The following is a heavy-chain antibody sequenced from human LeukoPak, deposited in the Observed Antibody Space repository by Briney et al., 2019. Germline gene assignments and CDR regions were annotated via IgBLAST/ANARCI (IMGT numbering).Heavy chain of an antibody. D-gene: IGHD2-15*01. CDR2: ICSNGGST. CDR1: GFTFSSYA. V-gene: IGHV3-64*01. CDR3: ARYCSGGSCPFDAFDI. Sequence: GGSLRLSCAASGFTFSSYAMLWVRQAPGKGLEYVSAICSNGGSTYYANSVKRRFTISRDNSKNTLYLQMGSLRAEDMAVYYCARYCSGGSCPFDAFDIWGQGTMVTVSS. J-gene: IGHJ3*02.